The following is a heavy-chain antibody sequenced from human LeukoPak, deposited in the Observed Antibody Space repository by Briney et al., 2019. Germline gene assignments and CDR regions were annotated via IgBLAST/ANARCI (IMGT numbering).Heavy chain of an antibody. D-gene: IGHD3-10*01. J-gene: IGHJ5*02. Sequence: PSETLSLTCTVSGVSISSTSYCWGWIRQPPGKGLEWIGSIYYSGRTYYNPSLKSRLTISVDTPKNQFSLKLSSVTAADTAVYAQSLGASTWFGNWFDPWGQGTLVTVSS. CDR1: GVSISSTSYC. CDR2: IYYSGRT. V-gene: IGHV4-39*01. CDR3: SLGASTWFGNWFDP.